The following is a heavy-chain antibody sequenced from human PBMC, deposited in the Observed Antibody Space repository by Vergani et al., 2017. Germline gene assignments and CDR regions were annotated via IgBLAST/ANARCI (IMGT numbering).Heavy chain of an antibody. V-gene: IGHV3-23*01. CDR1: GFTFSSYA. D-gene: IGHD1-26*01. Sequence: EVQLLESGGGLVQPGGSLRLSCAASGFTFSSYAMSWVRQAPGKGLEWVSAISGSGGSTYYADSVKGRFTISRDKSKNTLYLQMNSLRAEDTAVYYCAKDLLPSQYSGSLGAFDIWGQGTMVTVSS. CDR2: ISGSGGST. J-gene: IGHJ3*02. CDR3: AKDLLPSQYSGSLGAFDI.